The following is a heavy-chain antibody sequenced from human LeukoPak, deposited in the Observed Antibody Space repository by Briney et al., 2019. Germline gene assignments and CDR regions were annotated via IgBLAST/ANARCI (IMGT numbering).Heavy chain of an antibody. CDR2: IYDSGSS. CDR3: ARDCSGGSCYGAFDI. D-gene: IGHD2-15*01. J-gene: IGHJ3*02. V-gene: IGHV4-30-4*01. CDR1: GASIRSGDYY. Sequence: SETLSLTCTVSGASIRSGDYYWSWIRQPPGTGLEWIGYIYDSGSSYYNPSLKSRITISVDTSENRFSLKLSSVTATDTAVYYCARDCSGGSCYGAFDIWGQGTMVTVSS.